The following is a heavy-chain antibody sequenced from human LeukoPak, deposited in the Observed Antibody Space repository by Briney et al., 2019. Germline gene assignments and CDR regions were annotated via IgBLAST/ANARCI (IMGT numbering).Heavy chain of an antibody. CDR2: FDPEDGET. V-gene: IGHV1-24*01. Sequence: ASVKVSCKVSGYTLTELSMHRVRQAPGKGLEWMGGFDPEDGETIYAQKFQGRVTMTEDTSTDTAYMELSSLRSEDTAVYYCATAYCSGGSCPFDYWGQGTLVTVSS. CDR3: ATAYCSGGSCPFDY. J-gene: IGHJ4*02. CDR1: GYTLTELS. D-gene: IGHD2-15*01.